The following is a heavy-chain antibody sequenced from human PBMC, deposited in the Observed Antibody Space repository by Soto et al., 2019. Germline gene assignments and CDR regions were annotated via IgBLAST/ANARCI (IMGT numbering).Heavy chain of an antibody. Sequence: QVQLVQSGAEVKKPGSSVKVSCKASGGTFNNYAISWVRQAPGQGLEWMGGIIPLFGTANYAQKFEGRVTITADKPTDPAYMELSSLKSEDTAVYYCARLIGEGYSGTYALDYWGQGTLVTVSS. J-gene: IGHJ4*02. V-gene: IGHV1-69*06. CDR3: ARLIGEGYSGTYALDY. D-gene: IGHD1-26*01. CDR2: IIPLFGTA. CDR1: GGTFNNYA.